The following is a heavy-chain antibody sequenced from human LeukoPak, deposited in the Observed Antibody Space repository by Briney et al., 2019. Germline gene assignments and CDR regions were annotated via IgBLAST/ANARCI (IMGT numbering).Heavy chain of an antibody. V-gene: IGHV3-11*04. CDR2: ISRSGTTI. D-gene: IGHD3-10*01. CDR3: ARDRIYYGSGSRFDY. J-gene: IGHJ4*02. CDR1: GFTFNDYY. Sequence: GGSLRLSCAASGFTFNDYYMCWIRQAPGKGLEWVSNISRSGTTIYYADSVKGRFTISRDNAKNSLFLQMNSLRAEDTAVYYCARDRIYYGSGSRFDYWGQGTLVTVSS.